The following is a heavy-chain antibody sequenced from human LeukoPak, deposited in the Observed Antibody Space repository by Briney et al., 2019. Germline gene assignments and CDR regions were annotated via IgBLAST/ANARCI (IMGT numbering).Heavy chain of an antibody. CDR3: ARVRPFRPTFYYYYYMDV. J-gene: IGHJ6*03. CDR2: INHSGST. Sequence: KASETLSLTCAVYGGSFSGYYWSWIRQPPGKGLEWIGEINHSGSTNYNPSLKSRVTISVDTSKNQFSLKLSSVTAADTAVYYCARVRPFRPTFYYYYYMDVWGKGTTVTVSS. D-gene: IGHD4-11*01. V-gene: IGHV4-34*01. CDR1: GGSFSGYY.